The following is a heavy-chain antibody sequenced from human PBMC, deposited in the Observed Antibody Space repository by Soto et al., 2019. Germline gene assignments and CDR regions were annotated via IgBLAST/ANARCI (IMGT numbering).Heavy chain of an antibody. CDR2: ISADNGNT. D-gene: IGHD6-13*01. CDR3: ARADCQQLVLWCGNFQH. Sequence: QVQLVQSGAEVKKPGASVKVSCKASGYTFTSYGISWVRQAPGQGLEWMGWISADNGNTNYAQQLQGRVTMTTDTSTSTAYMELRSLIPDDTAVYYCARADCQQLVLWCGNFQHWGQGTLVTVSS. J-gene: IGHJ1*01. CDR1: GYTFTSYG. V-gene: IGHV1-18*01.